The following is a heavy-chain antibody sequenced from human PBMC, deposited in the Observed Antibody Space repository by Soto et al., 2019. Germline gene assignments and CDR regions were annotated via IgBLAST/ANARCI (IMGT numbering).Heavy chain of an antibody. J-gene: IGHJ5*02. CDR1: GGSISSYY. D-gene: IGHD1-26*01. V-gene: IGHV4-59*01. CDR3: ARTAGANWFDP. Sequence: KSSETLSLTCTVSGGSISSYYWSWIRQPPGKGLEWIGYIYYSGSTNYNPSLKSRVTISVDTSKNQFSLKLSSVTAADTAVYYCARTAGANWFDPRGQGTLVTVSS. CDR2: IYYSGST.